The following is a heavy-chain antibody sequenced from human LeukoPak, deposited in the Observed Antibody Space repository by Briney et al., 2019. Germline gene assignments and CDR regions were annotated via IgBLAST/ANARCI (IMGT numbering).Heavy chain of an antibody. J-gene: IGHJ3*02. CDR1: GGSVNTGGYY. Sequence: ASETLSLTCTVSGGSVNTGGYYWTWIRQHPGKGLEWIGFIYYTGSAHYNPSLKTRVTISVDTSKNQFSLKLSSVTAADTAVYYCARDFLQTSSPDAFDIWGQGTMVSVSS. D-gene: IGHD2/OR15-2a*01. CDR2: IYYTGSA. V-gene: IGHV4-31*03. CDR3: ARDFLQTSSPDAFDI.